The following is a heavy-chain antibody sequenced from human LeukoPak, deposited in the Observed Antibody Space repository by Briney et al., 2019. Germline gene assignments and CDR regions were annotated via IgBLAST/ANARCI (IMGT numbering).Heavy chain of an antibody. Sequence: ASVKVSCKASGGTFSSCAISWVRQAPGQGLEWMGGIIPIFGTANYAQKFQGRVTITADESTSTAYMELSSLRSEDTAVYYCARAEDIVLMVSAFDYWGQGTLVTVSS. V-gene: IGHV1-69*13. D-gene: IGHD2-8*01. CDR2: IIPIFGTA. CDR1: GGTFSSCA. CDR3: ARAEDIVLMVSAFDY. J-gene: IGHJ4*02.